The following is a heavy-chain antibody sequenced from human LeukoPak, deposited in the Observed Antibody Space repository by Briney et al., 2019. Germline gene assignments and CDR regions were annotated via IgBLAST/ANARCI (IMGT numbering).Heavy chain of an antibody. V-gene: IGHV3-66*01. D-gene: IGHD1-26*01. CDR3: ARGRRGLLKEVGATGTYYFDY. J-gene: IGHJ4*02. Sequence: GSLRLSCAASGFTVSSNYMSWVRQAPGKGLEWVSVICSGGSTYYADSVKSRFTITRDNSKNTLYLQMNSLRAEDTAVYYCARGRRGLLKEVGATGTYYFDYWGQGTLVTVSS. CDR1: GFTVSSNY. CDR2: ICSGGST.